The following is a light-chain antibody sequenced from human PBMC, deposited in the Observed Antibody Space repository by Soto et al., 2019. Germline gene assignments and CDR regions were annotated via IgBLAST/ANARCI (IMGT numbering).Light chain of an antibody. CDR1: SSDVGGYNY. J-gene: IGLJ1*01. CDR2: DVT. V-gene: IGLV2-14*01. CDR3: SSYSDSNTPHV. Sequence: QSALTQPASVSGSPGQSITISCSGTSSDVGGYNYVSWYQQHPGKVPKLMIYDVTNRPSGVSDRFSGSKSGNTASLTISGLQAEDEADYYCSSYSDSNTPHVFGTGTKVTVL.